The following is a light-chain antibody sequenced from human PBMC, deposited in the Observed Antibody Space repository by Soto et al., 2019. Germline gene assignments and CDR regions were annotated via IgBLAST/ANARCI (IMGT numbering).Light chain of an antibody. CDR2: DAS. V-gene: IGKV3-11*01. J-gene: IGKJ2*01. Sequence: EIVLTQSPATQSLSPGERATLSCRASQSVSTNLAWYQQKPGQAPRVLIYDASDRATGIPARFSGSGSGTDFTLTISSLEPEDFAVYYCQQRGDWPLYAFGQGTKLEIK. CDR1: QSVSTN. CDR3: QQRGDWPLYA.